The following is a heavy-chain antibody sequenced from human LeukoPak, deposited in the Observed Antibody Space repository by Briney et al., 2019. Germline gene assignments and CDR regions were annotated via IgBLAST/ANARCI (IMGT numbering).Heavy chain of an antibody. CDR2: INHSGST. CDR1: GGSFSGYY. Sequence: SETLSLTCAVYGGSFSGYYWSWIRQPPGKGLEWIGEINHSGSTNYKPSLKSRVTISVDTSKNQFSLKLSSVTAADTAVYYCARGEDYYDSSGYYTFDIWGQGTMVTVSS. CDR3: ARGEDYYDSSGYYTFDI. J-gene: IGHJ3*02. V-gene: IGHV4-34*01. D-gene: IGHD3-22*01.